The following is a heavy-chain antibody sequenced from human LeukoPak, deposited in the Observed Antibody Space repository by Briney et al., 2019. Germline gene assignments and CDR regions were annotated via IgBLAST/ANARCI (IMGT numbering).Heavy chain of an antibody. Sequence: PGGSLRLSCAASGFTFSSYAMSWVRQAPGKGLEWVSAISGSGGSTDYADSVKGRFTISRDNSKNTLYLQMNSLRAEDTAVYYCAAGHVTIFGVVDPYFDYWGQGTLVTVSS. V-gene: IGHV3-23*01. CDR2: ISGSGGST. CDR3: AAGHVTIFGVVDPYFDY. CDR1: GFTFSSYA. D-gene: IGHD3-3*01. J-gene: IGHJ4*02.